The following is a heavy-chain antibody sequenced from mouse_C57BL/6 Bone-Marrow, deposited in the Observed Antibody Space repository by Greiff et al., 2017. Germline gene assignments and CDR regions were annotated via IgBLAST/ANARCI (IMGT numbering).Heavy chain of an antibody. Sequence: QVTLKESGPGILQSSQTLSLTCSFSGFSLSTSGMGVSWIRQPSGKGLEWLAHIYWDADKRYNPSLKSRLTITKATSRNQVFLKITSVDTADTATFYCARVPDGYYPAWFAYWGQGTLVTVSA. J-gene: IGHJ3*01. V-gene: IGHV8-12*01. CDR3: ARVPDGYYPAWFAY. CDR1: GFSLSTSGMG. D-gene: IGHD2-3*01. CDR2: IYWDADK.